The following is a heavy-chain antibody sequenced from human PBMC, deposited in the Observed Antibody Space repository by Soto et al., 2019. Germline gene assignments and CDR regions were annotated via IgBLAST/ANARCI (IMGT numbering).Heavy chain of an antibody. Sequence: QVHLVESGGGVVRPGGSLRLSCAASGFTFSTHAMHWVRQAPGKGLEWVALISCDGTTKYYADSVKGRFTISRDNSKNTLYLQMNSLRGEDMAIYYCARDRPYSSSWYPEYWGQGTLVTVSS. V-gene: IGHV3-30-3*01. CDR3: ARDRPYSSSWYPEY. CDR1: GFTFSTHA. CDR2: ISCDGTTK. J-gene: IGHJ4*02. D-gene: IGHD6-13*01.